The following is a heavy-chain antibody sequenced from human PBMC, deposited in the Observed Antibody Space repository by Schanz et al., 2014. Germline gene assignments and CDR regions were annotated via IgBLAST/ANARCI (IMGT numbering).Heavy chain of an antibody. CDR2: INLLNGGT. J-gene: IGHJ4*02. Sequence: QVQLVQSGAEVKKPGASVKVSCQTSGYTFTGYYLHWVRQIPTQGLEWVGWINLLNGGTNYAQKFQGRVSMTRDTSINTAYMELSSLTSADTAIYFCARDKSEHLLLFFDFWGRGALVTVSP. CDR3: ARDKSEHLLLFFDF. V-gene: IGHV1-2*02. CDR1: GYTFTGYY.